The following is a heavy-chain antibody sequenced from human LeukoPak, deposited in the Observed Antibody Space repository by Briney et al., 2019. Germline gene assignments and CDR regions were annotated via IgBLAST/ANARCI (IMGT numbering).Heavy chain of an antibody. CDR1: GYSISSGYY. CDR3: ARVTYSVFDY. V-gene: IGHV4-38-2*02. CDR2: IYHSGST. J-gene: IGHJ4*02. D-gene: IGHD2-21*01. Sequence: SETLSLTCTVSGYSISSGYYWGWIRQPPGKGLEWIGSIYHSGSTYYNPSLKSRVTISVDTSKNQFSLKLSSVTAADTAVYHCARVTYSVFDYWGQGTLVTVSS.